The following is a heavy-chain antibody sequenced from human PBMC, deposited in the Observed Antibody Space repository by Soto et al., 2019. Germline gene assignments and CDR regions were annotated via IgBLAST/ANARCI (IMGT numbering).Heavy chain of an antibody. Sequence: EVQLLESGGGLVQPGGSLRLSCTASGFTFSDHAMTWVRQAPGKGLEWLSGISGGGSGAYYADSVKGRFTVSRANSNNTLFLQMDSLRVGERAVYYCAIDIWGDTHWGQGTLVTVSS. V-gene: IGHV3-23*01. CDR2: ISGGGSGA. CDR1: GFTFSDHA. J-gene: IGHJ4*02. D-gene: IGHD3-16*01. CDR3: AIDIWGDTH.